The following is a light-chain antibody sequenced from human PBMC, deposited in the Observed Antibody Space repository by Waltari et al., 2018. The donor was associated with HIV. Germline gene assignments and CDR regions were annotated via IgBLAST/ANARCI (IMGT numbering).Light chain of an antibody. J-gene: IGLJ2*01. Sequence: QSVLTQPPSASATPGQRVTISCSGSSSNIGSNHVYWYQPLPGTAPKLLIHVNSQRPSGVPDRFSGSKSGTSASLAISGLRSEDEGDYYCAAWDDSLRGPVFGGGSRLTVL. CDR3: AAWDDSLRGPV. CDR1: SSNIGSNH. V-gene: IGLV1-47*01. CDR2: VNS.